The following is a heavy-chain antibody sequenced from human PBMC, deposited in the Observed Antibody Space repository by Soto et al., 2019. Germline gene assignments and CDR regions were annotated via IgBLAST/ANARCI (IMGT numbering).Heavy chain of an antibody. J-gene: IGHJ4*02. CDR3: VKGSYYEPDY. D-gene: IGHD3-22*01. CDR2: ISSNGGST. CDR1: GFAFSSYA. V-gene: IGHV3-64D*06. Sequence: PVGALRLSCAASGFAFSSYAMSWVRQAPGKAPEWVSAISSNGGSTYYADSVKGRFTISRDNSKNTLYLQMSSLRAEDTAVYYCVKGSYYEPDYWGQGTLVTVSS.